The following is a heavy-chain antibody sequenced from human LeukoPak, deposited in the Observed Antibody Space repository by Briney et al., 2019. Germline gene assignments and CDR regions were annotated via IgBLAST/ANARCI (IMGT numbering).Heavy chain of an antibody. CDR2: ISAYNGNT. V-gene: IGHV1-18*04. CDR3: ARASITMVRGVLDP. Sequence: GASVKVSCKASGYTFTSYGISWVRQAPGQGLEWMGWISAYNGNTNYAQKLQGRVTMTTDTSTSTAYMELRSLRSDDTAVYYCARASITMVRGVLDPWGQGTLVTDSS. D-gene: IGHD3-10*01. J-gene: IGHJ5*02. CDR1: GYTFTSYG.